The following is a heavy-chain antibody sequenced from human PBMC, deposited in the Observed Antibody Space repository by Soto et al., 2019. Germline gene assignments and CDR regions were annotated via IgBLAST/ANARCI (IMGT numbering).Heavy chain of an antibody. CDR2: MNPDSGDT. J-gene: IGHJ4*02. CDR1: GYPFSAFD. Sequence: QVQLVQSGAEVKKPGASVKVSCEASGYPFSAFDINWVRQAAGQGLEWMGWMNPDSGDTAFAQRFQDRITMTRSTSSSTAYMERSRLKSDDTAVYYCVRQPGGVATPGDDYWGQGTLVTVSS. V-gene: IGHV1-8*01. D-gene: IGHD2-15*01. CDR3: VRQPGGVATPGDDY.